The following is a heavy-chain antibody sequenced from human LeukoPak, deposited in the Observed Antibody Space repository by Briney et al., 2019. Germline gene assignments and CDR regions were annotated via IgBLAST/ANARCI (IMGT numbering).Heavy chain of an antibody. Sequence: GGSLRVSCAASGFTFSSYAMSWVRQAPGKGLEWVSAISGSGGSTYYADSVKGRFSISRDKSKNTLYLQMNSLRAEDTAVYYWAKDGGSRTPWDYLGQGTLVAVSS. CDR1: GFTFSSYA. V-gene: IGHV3-23*01. D-gene: IGHD1-26*01. CDR3: AKDGGSRTPWDY. CDR2: ISGSGGST. J-gene: IGHJ4*02.